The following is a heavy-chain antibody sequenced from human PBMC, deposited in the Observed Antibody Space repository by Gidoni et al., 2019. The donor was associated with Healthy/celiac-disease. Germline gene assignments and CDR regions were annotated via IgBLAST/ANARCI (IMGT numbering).Heavy chain of an antibody. Sequence: QVQLQESGPGLVKPSETMSLTCTVSGGSISSYYWSWIRQPAVKGLEWIGRIYTSGRTNYNPSLKSRVTMSVDTSKNQFSLKLSSVTAADTAVYYCARVVVVHLDYYYMDVWGKGTTVTVSS. V-gene: IGHV4-4*07. CDR2: IYTSGRT. D-gene: IGHD2-15*01. CDR3: ARVVVVHLDYYYMDV. J-gene: IGHJ6*03. CDR1: GGSISSYY.